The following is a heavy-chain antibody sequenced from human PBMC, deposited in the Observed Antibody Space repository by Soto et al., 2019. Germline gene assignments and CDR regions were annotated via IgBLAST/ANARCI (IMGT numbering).Heavy chain of an antibody. J-gene: IGHJ5*02. D-gene: IGHD4-17*01. CDR1: GGSISSGGYY. CDR3: ARGVNKVTNTLPGWFDP. Sequence: SETLSLTCTVSGGSISSGGYYWSWIRQHPGKGLEWIGYIYYSGSTYYNPSLKSRVTISVDTSKNQFSLKLSSVTAADTAVYYCARGVNKVTNTLPGWFDPWGQGTLVTVSS. CDR2: IYYSGST. V-gene: IGHV4-31*02.